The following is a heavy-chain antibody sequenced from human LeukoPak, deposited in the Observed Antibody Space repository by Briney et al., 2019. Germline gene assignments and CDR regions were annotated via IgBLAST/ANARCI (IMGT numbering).Heavy chain of an antibody. J-gene: IGHJ5*02. V-gene: IGHV3-74*01. D-gene: IGHD1-26*01. CDR2: IASDGNNR. CDR1: GFTFSSYW. CDR3: AQRLGDTGEA. Sequence: GGSLRLSCAASGFTFSSYWMNWVRQVPGKGLVWVSRIASDGNNRDYADSVKGRFTISRDNAKNTLYLQMNSLRVEDTAVYYCAQRLGDTGEAWGQGTLVTVSS.